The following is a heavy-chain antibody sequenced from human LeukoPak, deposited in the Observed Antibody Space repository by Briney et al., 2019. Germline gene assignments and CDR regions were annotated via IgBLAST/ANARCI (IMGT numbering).Heavy chain of an antibody. D-gene: IGHD2-15*01. J-gene: IGHJ3*02. CDR2: IYPGDSDT. CDR1: GYNFTSYW. CDR3: ARSYCNGGSCCTLFDAFDI. V-gene: IGHV5-51*01. Sequence: GESLKISCKSSGYNFTSYWIGWVRQMPGKGLEWMGLIYPGDSDTRYSPSFRGQVTISADKSISTAYLQWSSLKASDTAMYYCARSYCNGGSCCTLFDAFDIWGQGTMVTVSS.